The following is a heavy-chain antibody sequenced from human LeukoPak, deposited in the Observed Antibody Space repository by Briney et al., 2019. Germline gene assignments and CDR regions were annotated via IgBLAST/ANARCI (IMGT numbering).Heavy chain of an antibody. D-gene: IGHD3-9*01. CDR1: GFTFSSYS. V-gene: IGHV3-21*01. J-gene: IGHJ3*02. Sequence: GGSLRLSCAASGFTFSSYSMNWVHQAPGKGLEWVSSISSSSSYIYYADSVKGRFTISRDNAKNSLYLQMNSLRAEDTAVYYCARYYDILTGEDAFDIWGQGTMVTVSS. CDR2: ISSSSSYI. CDR3: ARYYDILTGEDAFDI.